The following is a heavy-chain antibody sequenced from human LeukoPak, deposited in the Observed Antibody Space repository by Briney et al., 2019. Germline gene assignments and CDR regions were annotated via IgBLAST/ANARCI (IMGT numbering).Heavy chain of an antibody. V-gene: IGHV1-69*13. J-gene: IGHJ4*02. D-gene: IGHD6-19*01. Sequence: ASVKVSFKASGGTFSSYAISWVRQAPGQGLEWMGGIIPIFGTANYARKFQGRVTITADESTSTAYMELSSLRSEDTAVYYCAREGSSGWYGMDYWGQGTLVTVSS. CDR2: IIPIFGTA. CDR1: GGTFSSYA. CDR3: AREGSSGWYGMDY.